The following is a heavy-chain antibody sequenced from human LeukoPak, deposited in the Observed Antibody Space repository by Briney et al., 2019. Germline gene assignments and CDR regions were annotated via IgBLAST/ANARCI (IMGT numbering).Heavy chain of an antibody. CDR3: ARGSSWYGPGAFDI. CDR2: IYYSGST. D-gene: IGHD6-13*01. Sequence: SETLSLTCTVSGGSISSYYWSWIRQPPGKGLEWIGYIYYSGSTNYNPSLKSRVTISVDTSKNQFSLKLSSVTAADTAVYYCARGSSWYGPGAFDIWGQGTMVTVSS. V-gene: IGHV4-59*01. CDR1: GGSISSYY. J-gene: IGHJ3*02.